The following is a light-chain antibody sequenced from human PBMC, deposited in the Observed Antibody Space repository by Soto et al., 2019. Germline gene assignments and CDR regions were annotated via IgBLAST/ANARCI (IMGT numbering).Light chain of an antibody. V-gene: IGKV1-12*01. CDR2: ATS. CDR3: QQTHSLPLS. CDR1: QGVGGW. J-gene: IGKJ3*01. Sequence: IQMTQSPSSVSASVGYRFTMTCRASQGVGGWLAWYQQKPGKVPKLLIYATSSLHSGVPSRFSGSGSGTDFTLSISSLQPEDFATYYCQQTHSLPLSFGPGTTGDIK.